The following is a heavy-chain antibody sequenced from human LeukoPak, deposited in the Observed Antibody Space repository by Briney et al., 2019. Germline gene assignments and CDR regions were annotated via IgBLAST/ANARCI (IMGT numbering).Heavy chain of an antibody. Sequence: GRSLRLSCAASGFTFSSYAMHWVRQAPGRGLEWVSVIWYDGSHLYYADSVMGRFTISRDNSKNTLYLQVNSLRVEDTAVYYCARPSDGHYAQGGYFDYWGQGALVTVSS. CDR2: IWYDGSHL. J-gene: IGHJ4*02. V-gene: IGHV3-33*01. CDR3: ARPSDGHYAQGGYFDY. D-gene: IGHD4-17*01. CDR1: GFTFSSYA.